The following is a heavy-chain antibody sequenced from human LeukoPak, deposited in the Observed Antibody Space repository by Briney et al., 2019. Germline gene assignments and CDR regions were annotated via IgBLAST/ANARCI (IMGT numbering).Heavy chain of an antibody. D-gene: IGHD3-22*01. CDR2: IYYSGST. J-gene: IGHJ5*02. CDR1: GGSISSYY. V-gene: IGHV4-59*01. CDR3: AREEYYYDSSGSTNWFDP. Sequence: SETLSLTCTVSGGSISSYYWSWIRQPPGKGLEWIGYIYYSGSTNYNPFLKSRVTISVDTSKSQFSLKLSSVTAADTAVYYCAREEYYYDSSGSTNWFDPWGQGTLVTVSS.